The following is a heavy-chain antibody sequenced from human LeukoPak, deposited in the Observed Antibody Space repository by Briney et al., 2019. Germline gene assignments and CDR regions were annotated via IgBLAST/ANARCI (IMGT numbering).Heavy chain of an antibody. CDR3: ARDKGDYHTSGSLFVF. J-gene: IGHJ4*02. CDR1: GASISDLGYY. CDR2: FDYRGAT. V-gene: IGHV4-31*03. Sequence: SETLSLTCTVSGASISDLGYYWSWIRQRPGEGLEWIGFFDYRGATYYNPSLKSRLTISLDTSKNQFSLNLSSVTAADTAVYYCARDKGDYHTSGSLFVFGGQGTLVTVSS. D-gene: IGHD3-22*01.